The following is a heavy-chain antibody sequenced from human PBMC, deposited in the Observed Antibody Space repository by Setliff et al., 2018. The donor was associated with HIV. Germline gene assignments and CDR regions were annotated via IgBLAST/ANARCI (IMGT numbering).Heavy chain of an antibody. J-gene: IGHJ4*02. V-gene: IGHV4-31*03. CDR1: GGSISSDGYY. D-gene: IGHD3-3*01. CDR3: ARAPRLTRIFTPLYFDY. Sequence: PSETLSLTCTVSGGSISSDGYYWGWIRQHPGKGLEWFAYIHYGGSAYYNPSLKSRVTISVDTSKNQFSLKLTSVTAADTAVYYCARAPRLTRIFTPLYFDYWGQGVPVTVSS. CDR2: IHYGGSA.